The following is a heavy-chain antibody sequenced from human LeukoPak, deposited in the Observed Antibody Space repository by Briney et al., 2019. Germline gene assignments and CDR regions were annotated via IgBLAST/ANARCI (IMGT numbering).Heavy chain of an antibody. CDR1: GYTFTGYY. J-gene: IGHJ4*02. CDR3: ARVGSSGWYVHPTLDY. D-gene: IGHD6-19*01. Sequence: GASVKVSCKASGYTFTGYYMHWVGQAPGQGREGMGWVNPNSGDTNYVQKLQGRVTVTRDTDNSKDYMELKRLRSDATAVYSCARVGSSGWYVHPTLDYWGQGTLVTVSS. CDR2: VNPNSGDT. V-gene: IGHV1-2*02.